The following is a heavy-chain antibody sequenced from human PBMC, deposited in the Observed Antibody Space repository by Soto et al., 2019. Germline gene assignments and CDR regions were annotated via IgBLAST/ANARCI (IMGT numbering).Heavy chain of an antibody. Sequence: QVQLVQSGAEVKQPGSSVKVSCKASGGTFSSYAISWVRQAPGQGLEWMGGIIPIFGTANYAQKFQGRVTITADKSTSTAYMELSSLRSEDTAVYYCARAADGYDFWSGYHYWGQGTLVTVSS. CDR2: IIPIFGTA. CDR1: GGTFSSYA. D-gene: IGHD3-3*01. J-gene: IGHJ4*02. V-gene: IGHV1-69*06. CDR3: ARAADGYDFWSGYHY.